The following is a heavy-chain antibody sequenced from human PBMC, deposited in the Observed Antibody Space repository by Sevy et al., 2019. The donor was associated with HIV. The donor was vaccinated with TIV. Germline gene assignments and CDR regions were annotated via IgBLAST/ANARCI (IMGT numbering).Heavy chain of an antibody. CDR1: GYTFTGYY. D-gene: IGHD3-22*01. Sequence: ASVKVSCKASGYTFTGYYMHWVRQAPGQGLEWMGWINPNSGGTNYAQKFQGRVTMTRDTSISTAYMELSRLRSDDTAVYYCAGGGPYYYDSTALLNWFDPWGQGTLVTVSS. V-gene: IGHV1-2*02. CDR2: INPNSGGT. J-gene: IGHJ5*02. CDR3: AGGGPYYYDSTALLNWFDP.